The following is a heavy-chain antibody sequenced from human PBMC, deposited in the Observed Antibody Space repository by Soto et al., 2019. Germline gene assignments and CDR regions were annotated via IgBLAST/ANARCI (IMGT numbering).Heavy chain of an antibody. CDR2: IYYSGST. CDR3: ARVAAWYYGMDV. CDR1: GCSISSYY. Sequence: PSETLSLTCTVAGCSISSYYWSWIRQPPGKGLEWIGYIYYSGSTNYNPSLKSRVTISVDTSKNQFSLKLSSVTAADTAVYYCARVAAWYYGMDVWGQGTTVTVSS. J-gene: IGHJ6*02. V-gene: IGHV4-59*01. D-gene: IGHD6-25*01.